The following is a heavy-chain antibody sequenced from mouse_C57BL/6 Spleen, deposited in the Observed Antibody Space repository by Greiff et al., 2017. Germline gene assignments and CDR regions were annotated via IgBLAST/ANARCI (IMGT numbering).Heavy chain of an antibody. Sequence: EVKVVESGGGLVKPGGSLKLSCAASGFTFSSYAMSWVRQTPEKRLEWVATISDGGSYTYYPDNVKGRFTISRDNAKNNLYLQMSHLKSEDTAMYYCARDYYDYDVWFAYWGQGTLVTVSA. D-gene: IGHD2-4*01. CDR1: GFTFSSYA. V-gene: IGHV5-4*01. J-gene: IGHJ3*01. CDR2: ISDGGSYT. CDR3: ARDYYDYDVWFAY.